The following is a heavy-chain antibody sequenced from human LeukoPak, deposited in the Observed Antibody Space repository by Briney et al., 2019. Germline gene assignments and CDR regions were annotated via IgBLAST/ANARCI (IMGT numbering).Heavy chain of an antibody. CDR3: ARTIAVAGTIVYYYYGMDV. V-gene: IGHV3-23*01. D-gene: IGHD6-19*01. Sequence: SGGSLRLSCAASGFTFSSYAMSWVRQAPGKGLEWVSAISGSGGSTYYADSVKGRFTISRDNSKNTLYLQMNSLRAEDTAVYYCARTIAVAGTIVYYYYGMDVWGQGTTVTVSS. J-gene: IGHJ6*02. CDR2: ISGSGGST. CDR1: GFTFSSYA.